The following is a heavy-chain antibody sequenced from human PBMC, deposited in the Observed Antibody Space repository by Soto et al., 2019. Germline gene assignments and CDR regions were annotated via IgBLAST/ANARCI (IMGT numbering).Heavy chain of an antibody. CDR1: GFTISSNA. V-gene: IGHV3-23*01. J-gene: IGHJ4*02. CDR3: AKDKPGTTSFDY. D-gene: IGHD1-1*01. CDR2: ISDRGDTT. Sequence: GGSLRLSCAASGFTISSNAMYWVRQAPGKGLEWVSGISDRGDTTHYADSVKGRFTISRDASKNTLYLQLNALRADDTAVYYCAKDKPGTTSFDYWGQGTLVTSPQ.